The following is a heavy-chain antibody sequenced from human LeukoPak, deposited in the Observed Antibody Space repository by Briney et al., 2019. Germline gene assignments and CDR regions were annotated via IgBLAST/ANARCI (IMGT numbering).Heavy chain of an antibody. D-gene: IGHD6-19*01. CDR3: ARDIPVAGTLGWFDP. J-gene: IGHJ5*02. Sequence: GGSLGLSCVASGFTLSVYWMSWVRQAPGKGLEWVAKIKQDGSEKHYVDSVKGRFTISRDNAKNSLYLRMNSLRAGDTAVYFCARDIPVAGTLGWFDPWGQGTLVTVSS. CDR1: GFTLSVYW. V-gene: IGHV3-7*04. CDR2: IKQDGSEK.